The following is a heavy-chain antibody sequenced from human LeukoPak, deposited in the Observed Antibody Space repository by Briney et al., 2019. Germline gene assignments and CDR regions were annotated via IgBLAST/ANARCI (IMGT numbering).Heavy chain of an antibody. Sequence: PSETLSLTCTVSGYSISSGYYWGWIRQPPGKGLEWIGNIYHSGSTYYNPSLKSRVTISVDTSKNQFSLRLSSVTAADTAVYYCARGVQVWLMSQRYFDSWGQGTLVTVSS. D-gene: IGHD3-10*01. CDR1: GYSISSGYY. J-gene: IGHJ4*02. CDR2: IYHSGST. CDR3: ARGVQVWLMSQRYFDS. V-gene: IGHV4-38-2*02.